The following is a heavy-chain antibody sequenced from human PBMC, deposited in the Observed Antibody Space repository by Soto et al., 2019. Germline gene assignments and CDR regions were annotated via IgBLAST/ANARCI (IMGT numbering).Heavy chain of an antibody. J-gene: IGHJ4*02. CDR3: AREGPLAGGDCALDY. D-gene: IGHD2-21*02. Sequence: ASLKVSCKASEYTFTSYYMHWVRQAPGQGLEWMGIINPSGGSTSYAQKFQGRVTMTRDTSTSTVYMELSSLRSEDTAVYYCAREGPLAGGDCALDYWGQGTLVTVSS. CDR1: EYTFTSYY. V-gene: IGHV1-46*01. CDR2: INPSGGST.